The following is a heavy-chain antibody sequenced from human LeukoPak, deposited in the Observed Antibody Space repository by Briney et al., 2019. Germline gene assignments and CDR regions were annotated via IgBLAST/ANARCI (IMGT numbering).Heavy chain of an antibody. D-gene: IGHD6-19*01. CDR3: ARGGSGWYPDY. J-gene: IGHJ4*02. V-gene: IGHV3-13*01. CDR2: IGTAGDT. CDR1: GFTFSSYD. Sequence: GGSLSLSCAASGFTFSSYDMHWVRQATGKGLEWVSAIGTAGDTYYPGSVKGRFTISRENAKNSLYLQMNSLRAGDTAVYYCARGGSGWYPDYWGQGTLVTVSS.